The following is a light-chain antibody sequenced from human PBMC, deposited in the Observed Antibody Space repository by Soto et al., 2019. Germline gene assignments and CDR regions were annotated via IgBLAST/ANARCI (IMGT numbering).Light chain of an antibody. J-gene: IGKJ1*01. CDR1: QSVSNNY. CDR3: QQYANSPLT. V-gene: IGKV3-20*01. Sequence: EIVLTHFPGTLSLSPGERATLSCRASQSVSNNYLAWYQQKPGQAPRLVIFGASNRATGIPDRFSASGSGSEFTLTISRLEPEDVAVYYCQQYANSPLTFGHGTKVEI. CDR2: GAS.